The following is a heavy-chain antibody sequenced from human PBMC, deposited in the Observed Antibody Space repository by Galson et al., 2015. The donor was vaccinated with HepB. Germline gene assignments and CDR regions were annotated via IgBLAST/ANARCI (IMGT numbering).Heavy chain of an antibody. Sequence: SLRLSCAASGFTFSSHGMHWVRQAPGKGLEWLAVISYDGSNKYYTDSVKGRFTISRDNSKNTLYLQMNSLRAEDTAVFYCAKDLGDMRTAGIEGMDVWGQGTTVSVSS. CDR2: ISYDGSNK. CDR1: GFTFSSHG. J-gene: IGHJ6*02. CDR3: AKDLGDMRTAGIEGMDV. V-gene: IGHV3-30*18. D-gene: IGHD6-13*01.